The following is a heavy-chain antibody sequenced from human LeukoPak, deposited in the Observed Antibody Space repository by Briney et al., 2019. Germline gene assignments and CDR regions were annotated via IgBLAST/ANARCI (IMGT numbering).Heavy chain of an antibody. J-gene: IGHJ6*03. Sequence: ASVKVSCKASGYTFTGYYMHWVRQAPGQGLEWMGCINPNSGGTNYAQKFQGWATMTRDTSISTAYMELSRLRSDDTAVYYCARARRIFGVVIMGYYYMDVWGKGTTVSVSS. CDR1: GYTFTGYY. CDR3: ARARRIFGVVIMGYYYMDV. D-gene: IGHD3-3*01. V-gene: IGHV1-2*04. CDR2: INPNSGGT.